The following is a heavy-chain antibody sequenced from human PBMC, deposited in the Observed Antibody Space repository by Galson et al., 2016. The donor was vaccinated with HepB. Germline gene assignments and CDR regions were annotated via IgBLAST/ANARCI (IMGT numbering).Heavy chain of an antibody. V-gene: IGHV1-46*01. CDR3: ARSHGSVVRGVVRLYYGMDV. CDR2: FNPSGNSP. Sequence: SCKASGYTFTNYYIHWVRQAPGQGFEWKGIFNPSGNSPNYAQTFQDRGTMTGDTSKRTVYMELSSLRPEDTAVYYCARSHGSVVRGVVRLYYGMDVWGQGTTVTVSS. D-gene: IGHD3-10*01. J-gene: IGHJ6*02. CDR1: GYTFTNYY.